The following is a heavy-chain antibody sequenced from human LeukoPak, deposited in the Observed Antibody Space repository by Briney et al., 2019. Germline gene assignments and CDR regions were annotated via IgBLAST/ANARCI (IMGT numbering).Heavy chain of an antibody. D-gene: IGHD6-13*01. J-gene: IGHJ5*02. CDR3: ARQNQQLVLTWRGYNWFDP. Sequence: SETLSLTCTVSGGSISSSSYYWGWIRQPPGKGLEWIGSIYYSGSTYYNPSLKSRVTISVDTSKNQFSLKLSSVTAADTAVYSCARQNQQLVLTWRGYNWFDPWSQGTLVTVSS. CDR2: IYYSGST. V-gene: IGHV4-39*01. CDR1: GGSISSSSYY.